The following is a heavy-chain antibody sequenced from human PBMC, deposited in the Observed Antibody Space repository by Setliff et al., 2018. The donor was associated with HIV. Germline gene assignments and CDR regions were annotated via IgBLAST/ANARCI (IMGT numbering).Heavy chain of an antibody. J-gene: IGHJ4*02. Sequence: SGPTLVNPTPTLTLTCTFTGFSLSTSGVGVGWIRQPPGNALEWIALIAWNEDRLYSPSLKSRLTLSKDTAKNQAVLTMTNMDPVDTATYFCAHSQGSGTFDVGFPYYFDYWGQGTLVTVSS. V-gene: IGHV2-5*01. CDR2: IAWNEDR. CDR1: GFSLSTSGVG. CDR3: AHSQGSGTFDVGFPYYFDY. D-gene: IGHD3-10*01.